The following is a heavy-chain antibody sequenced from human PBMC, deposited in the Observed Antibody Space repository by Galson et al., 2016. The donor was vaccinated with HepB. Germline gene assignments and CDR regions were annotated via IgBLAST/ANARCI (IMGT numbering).Heavy chain of an antibody. D-gene: IGHD1-26*01. Sequence: SLRLSCAASGFDFRTYWMTWARQAPGKGLEWVANIKEDGSEEYYVDSVKGRFTISRDNDKNSVYLQINRRSDEDTAVYYCAAGLSGIDPWGQGTLVTVSS. CDR1: GFDFRTYW. J-gene: IGHJ5*02. V-gene: IGHV3-7*03. CDR2: IKEDGSEE. CDR3: AAGLSGIDP.